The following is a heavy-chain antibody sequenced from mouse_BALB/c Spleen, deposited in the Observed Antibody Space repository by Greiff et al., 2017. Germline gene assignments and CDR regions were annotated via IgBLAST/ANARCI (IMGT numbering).Heavy chain of an antibody. CDR2: IDPETGGT. CDR1: GYTFTDYE. CDR3: TRREASFAY. D-gene: IGHD3-2*02. V-gene: IGHV1-15*01. J-gene: IGHJ3*01. Sequence: VQLQQSGAELVRPGASVTLSCKASGYTFTDYEMHWVKQTPVHGLEWIGAIDPETGGTAYNQKFKGKATLTADKSSSTAYMELRSLTSEDAAVYYCTRREASFAYWGQGTLVTVSA.